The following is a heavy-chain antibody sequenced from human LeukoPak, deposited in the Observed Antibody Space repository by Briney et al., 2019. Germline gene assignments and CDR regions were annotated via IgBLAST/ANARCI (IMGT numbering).Heavy chain of an antibody. D-gene: IGHD3-3*01. V-gene: IGHV4-59*01. CDR3: ARVRRFSGYYNVYFDY. CDR2: INYSGST. Sequence: PSETLPLTCTVSGGSISSYYWSWIRQPPGKGLEWIGYINYSGSTNYNPSLKSRVTVSVDSSNNQLSLKLRSVTAADTAVYYCARVRRFSGYYNVYFDYWGQGTLVTVSP. CDR1: GGSISSYY. J-gene: IGHJ4*02.